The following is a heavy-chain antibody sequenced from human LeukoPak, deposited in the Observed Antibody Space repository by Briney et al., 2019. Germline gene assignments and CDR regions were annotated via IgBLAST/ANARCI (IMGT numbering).Heavy chain of an antibody. CDR1: GFTFSSYA. J-gene: IGHJ4*02. CDR3: ARTATIFGVVTADY. CDR2: ISGSGGSM. Sequence: GGSLRLSCAASGFTFSSYAMSWVRQAPGKGLEWVSAISGSGGSMYYADPVKGRFTISRDNSKNTLYLQMNSLRAEDTAVYYCARTATIFGVVTADYWGQGTLVTVSS. V-gene: IGHV3-23*01. D-gene: IGHD3-3*01.